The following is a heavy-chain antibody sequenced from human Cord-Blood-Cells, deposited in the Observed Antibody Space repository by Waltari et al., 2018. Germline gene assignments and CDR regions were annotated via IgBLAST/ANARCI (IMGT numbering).Heavy chain of an antibody. J-gene: IGHJ4*02. D-gene: IGHD6-6*01. CDR3: ARSGGPYSSSSLGDYFDY. Sequence: QVQLVQSGAEVKKPGASVKVSCKASGYTFTGYYMHWVRQAPGQGLEWMGWINPNSGGTNYAQKFQGWVTMTRDTSISTAYMELSRLRSDDTAVYYCARSGGPYSSSSLGDYFDYWGQGTLVTVSS. CDR2: INPNSGGT. V-gene: IGHV1-2*04. CDR1: GYTFTGYY.